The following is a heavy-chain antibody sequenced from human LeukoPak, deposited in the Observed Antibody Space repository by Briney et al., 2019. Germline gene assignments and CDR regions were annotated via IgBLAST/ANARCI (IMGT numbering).Heavy chain of an antibody. D-gene: IGHD6-25*01. CDR3: ARGGLQSQRLDLLDS. Sequence: GGSLRLSCAASGFTFTSYNMDWVRQAPGKGLEWLSSISSISNYIYYAESVKGRFTISRDNAKNLLYLQMDSLRAEDMVIYYCARGGLQSQRLDLLDSWGQGVLVTVSS. CDR2: ISSISNYI. CDR1: GFTFTSYN. V-gene: IGHV3-21*01. J-gene: IGHJ4*02.